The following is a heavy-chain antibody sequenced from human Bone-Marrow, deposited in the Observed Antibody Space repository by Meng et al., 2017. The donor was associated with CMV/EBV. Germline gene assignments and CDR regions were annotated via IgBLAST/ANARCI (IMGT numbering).Heavy chain of an antibody. J-gene: IGHJ6*02. CDR3: ARDGAATYGMDV. Sequence: GESLKISCAASGFTFSNFAMSWVRQAPGTGLEWVSAISGSGGSTYYADSVKGRFTISRDNAKNSLYLQMNSLRAEDTAVYYCARDGAATYGMDVWGQGTTVTVYS. D-gene: IGHD6-13*01. CDR1: GFTFSNFA. V-gene: IGHV3-23*01. CDR2: ISGSGGST.